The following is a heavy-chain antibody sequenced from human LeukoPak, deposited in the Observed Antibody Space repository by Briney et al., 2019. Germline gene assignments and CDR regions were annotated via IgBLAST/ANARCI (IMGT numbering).Heavy chain of an antibody. CDR1: GGNFSSYA. V-gene: IGHV1-69*05. D-gene: IGHD3-3*01. CDR2: IIPIFGTA. J-gene: IGHJ5*02. Sequence: ASVKVSCKASGGNFSSYAISWVRQAPGQGLEWMGGIIPIFGTANYAQKFQGRVTITTDESTSTAYMELSSLRSEDTAVYYCAREITIFGVVTRSWFDPWGQGTLVTVSS. CDR3: AREITIFGVVTRSWFDP.